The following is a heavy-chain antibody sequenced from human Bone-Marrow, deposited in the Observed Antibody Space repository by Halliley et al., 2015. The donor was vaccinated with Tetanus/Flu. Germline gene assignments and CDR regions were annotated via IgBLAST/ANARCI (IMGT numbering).Heavy chain of an antibody. V-gene: IGHV1-18*04. D-gene: IGHD5-12*01. CDR2: ISPYSGNT. CDR3: ARDLRSHILADDH. CDR1: GYSFNNYA. Sequence: QLVQSGAEVKKPGASVKVSCKASGYSFNNYAISWVRQAPGQGLEWVGWISPYSGNTDSAQNLQGRVSITADTSTGTVYMELRSLRPDDTAVYYCARDLRSHILADDHWGQGTLVAVSS. J-gene: IGHJ5*02.